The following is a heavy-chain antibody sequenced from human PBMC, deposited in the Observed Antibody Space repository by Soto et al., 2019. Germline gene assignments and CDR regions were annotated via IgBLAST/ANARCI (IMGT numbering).Heavy chain of an antibody. Sequence: QVQLQESGPGLVKPSETLSLTCSVSGDSISRKYWSWLRQPAGGGLEWIGRIYTTGATNYNSSLKSRVPMSVDTSKSQFSLRLTSVTAADTAVYFCAMTVIAPSPYLDHWGQGLLVTVSS. V-gene: IGHV4-4*07. CDR2: IYTTGAT. CDR1: GDSISRKY. D-gene: IGHD4-17*01. CDR3: AMTVIAPSPYLDH. J-gene: IGHJ4*02.